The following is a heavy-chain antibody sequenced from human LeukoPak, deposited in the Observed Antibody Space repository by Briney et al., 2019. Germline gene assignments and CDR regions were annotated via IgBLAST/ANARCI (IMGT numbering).Heavy chain of an antibody. CDR2: ISSSNSYI. Sequence: PGGSLRLSCAASGFTFSSYAMSWVRQAPGKGLEWVSSISSSNSYIYYADSVKGRVTISRDNAKNLLYLQMNSLRVEDTAVYYCARDPRGAAGTYGMDVWGQGTTVTVSS. J-gene: IGHJ6*02. CDR1: GFTFSSYA. V-gene: IGHV3-21*01. CDR3: ARDPRGAAGTYGMDV. D-gene: IGHD6-13*01.